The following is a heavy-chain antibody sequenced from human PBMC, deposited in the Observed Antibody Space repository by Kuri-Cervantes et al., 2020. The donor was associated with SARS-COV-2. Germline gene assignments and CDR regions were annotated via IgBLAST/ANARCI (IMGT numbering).Heavy chain of an antibody. Sequence: GGSLRLSCAASGFAFSSHAMSWVRQTPEKGLEWVLAIRSGGASTSYADSVMGRFSISRDDSKNTLYLQMNGLRVEDTAVYFCARDRGAFGGWFDPWGQGTLVTVSS. V-gene: IGHV3-23*01. D-gene: IGHD3-16*01. CDR1: GFAFSSHA. CDR2: IRSGGAST. J-gene: IGHJ5*02. CDR3: ARDRGAFGGWFDP.